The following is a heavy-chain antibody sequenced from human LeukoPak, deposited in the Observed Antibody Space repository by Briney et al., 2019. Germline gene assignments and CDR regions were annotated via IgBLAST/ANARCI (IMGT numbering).Heavy chain of an antibody. Sequence: PSETLSLTCTVSGGSISSSSYYWGWIRQPPGKGLEWIGEINHSGSTNYNPSLKSRVTISVDTSKNQFSLKLSSVTAADTAVYYCARRSGYDYVWGSYGMDVWGQGTTVTVSS. J-gene: IGHJ6*02. V-gene: IGHV4-39*07. CDR2: INHSGST. D-gene: IGHD3-16*01. CDR1: GGSISSSSYY. CDR3: ARRSGYDYVWGSYGMDV.